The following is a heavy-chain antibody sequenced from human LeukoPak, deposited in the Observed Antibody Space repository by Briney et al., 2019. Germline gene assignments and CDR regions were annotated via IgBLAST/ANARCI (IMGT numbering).Heavy chain of an antibody. D-gene: IGHD6-13*01. V-gene: IGHV3-9*01. CDR2: ISWNSGSI. Sequence: GGSLRLSCAASGFTFDDYAMHWVRQAPGKGLEWVSGISWNSGSIGYADSVKGRFTISRDNAKNSLYLQMNSLRAEDTAVYYCAKTGTPWYYFDYWGQGTLVTVSS. CDR3: AKTGTPWYYFDY. J-gene: IGHJ4*02. CDR1: GFTFDDYA.